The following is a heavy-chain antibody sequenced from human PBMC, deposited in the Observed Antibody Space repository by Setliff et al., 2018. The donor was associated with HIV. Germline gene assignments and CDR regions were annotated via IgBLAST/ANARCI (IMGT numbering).Heavy chain of an antibody. V-gene: IGHV4-38-2*02. CDR1: GDSIGFSGYF. D-gene: IGHD3-22*01. CDR3: ARHAGGYPFYYYYYYMDV. Sequence: SETLSLTCTVSGDSIGFSGYFWSWIRQPPGKGLEWIGSIYHSGSTYYNPSLKSRVTISVDTSKNQFSLKLSSVTAADTAVYYCARHAGGYPFYYYYYYMDVWGKGTTVTVSS. J-gene: IGHJ6*03. CDR2: IYHSGST.